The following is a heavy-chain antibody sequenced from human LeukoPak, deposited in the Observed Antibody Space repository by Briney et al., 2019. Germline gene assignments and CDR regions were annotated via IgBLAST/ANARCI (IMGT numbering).Heavy chain of an antibody. V-gene: IGHV4-4*02. D-gene: IGHD6-13*01. CDR3: ARLPSSSCYSAYYMDV. J-gene: IGHJ6*03. CDR1: GGSISSSYW. Sequence: SETLSLTCAVSGGSISSSYWWSWIRQPPGKGLEWIGENYHSGRTYYNPSLKSRVTISGDTAKNQFSLKLSSVTAADTAVYYCARLPSSSCYSAYYMDVWGKGTTVTISS. CDR2: NYHSGRT.